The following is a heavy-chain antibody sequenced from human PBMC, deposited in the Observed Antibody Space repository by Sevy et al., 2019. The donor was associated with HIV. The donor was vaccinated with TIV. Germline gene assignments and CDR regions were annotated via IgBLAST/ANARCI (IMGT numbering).Heavy chain of an antibody. V-gene: IGHV3-74*01. CDR2: INSDGSST. Sequence: PGGSLRLSCAASGFTFSIYWMHWVRQVPGKGLVWVSRINSDGSSTRYADSVKGRFTFSRDNAKNTLYLQMNSLRAEDTAVYYCVREGVGGYSYGFDYWGQGTLVTVSS. J-gene: IGHJ4*02. CDR3: VREGVGGYSYGFDY. CDR1: GFTFSIYW. D-gene: IGHD5-18*01.